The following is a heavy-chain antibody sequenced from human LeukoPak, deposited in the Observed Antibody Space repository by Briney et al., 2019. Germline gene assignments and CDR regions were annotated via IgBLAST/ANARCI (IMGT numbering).Heavy chain of an antibody. CDR2: FDPEDGET. J-gene: IGHJ3*02. V-gene: IGHV1-24*01. Sequence: GASVKASCNVSGYTLTALSIHSVRQAPGKGRGWMGGFDPEDGETIYAQKFQGRVTMTEDTSTDTAYMELSSLRSEDTAVYYCATDRTGDMGGYAFDIWGQGTMVTVSS. CDR1: GYTLTALS. CDR3: ATDRTGDMGGYAFDI. D-gene: IGHD7-27*01.